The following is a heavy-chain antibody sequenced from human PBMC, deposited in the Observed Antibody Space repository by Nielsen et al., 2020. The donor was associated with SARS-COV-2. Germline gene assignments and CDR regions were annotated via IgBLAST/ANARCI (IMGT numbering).Heavy chain of an antibody. CDR2: IYYSGST. CDR1: GGSVSSGSYY. Sequence: SETLFLTCTVSGGSVSSGSYYWSWIRQPPGKGLEWIGYIYYSGSTNYNPSLKSRVTISVDTSKNQFSLKLSSVTAADTAVYYCARANSYGADYWGQGTLVTVSS. J-gene: IGHJ4*02. CDR3: ARANSYGADY. D-gene: IGHD5-18*01. V-gene: IGHV4-61*01.